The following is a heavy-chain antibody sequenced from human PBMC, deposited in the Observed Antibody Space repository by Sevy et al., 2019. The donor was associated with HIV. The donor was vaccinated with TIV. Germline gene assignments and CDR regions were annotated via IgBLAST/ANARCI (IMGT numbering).Heavy chain of an antibody. CDR1: GGSISSGDYY. CDR2: IYSTGSA. V-gene: IGHV4-30-4*01. CDR3: ARGAVSGIPYFDN. Sequence: SETLSLTCTVSGGSISSGDYYWSWIRQSPGKGLEWIGDIYSTGSAYYNPSLKGPVTILVDRSKNQFSLQLTSVTAADTAIYYCARGAVSGIPYFDNWGQGTPVTVSS. J-gene: IGHJ4*02. D-gene: IGHD6-19*01.